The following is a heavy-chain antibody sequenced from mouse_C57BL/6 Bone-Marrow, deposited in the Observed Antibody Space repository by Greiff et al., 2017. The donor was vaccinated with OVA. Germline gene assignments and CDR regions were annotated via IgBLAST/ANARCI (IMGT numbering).Heavy chain of an antibody. CDR1: GFTFSSYA. CDR2: ISDGGSYT. V-gene: IGHV5-4*01. J-gene: IGHJ4*01. CDR3: ARDRGTTVVARDYYYAMDY. D-gene: IGHD1-1*01. Sequence: DVQLVESGGGLVKPGGSLKLSCAASGFTFSSYAMSWVRQTPEKRLEWVATISDGGSYTYYPDNVKGRFTISRDNAKNNLYLQMSHLKSEDTAMYYCARDRGTTVVARDYYYAMDYWGQGTSVTVSS.